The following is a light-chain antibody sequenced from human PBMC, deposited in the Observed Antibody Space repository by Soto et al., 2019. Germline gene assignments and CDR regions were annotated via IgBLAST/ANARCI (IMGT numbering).Light chain of an antibody. J-gene: IGKJ1*01. Sequence: EVVLTQSPGTLSLSPGERATLSYRASQTVSSGYLAWYQQKPGPSPRLLIYGASSRATGIPARFSGSGSGTDFTLTISRLEPEDFAVYYCQQYGSSPRTFGQGTKVEIK. CDR2: GAS. CDR3: QQYGSSPRT. CDR1: QTVSSGY. V-gene: IGKV3-20*01.